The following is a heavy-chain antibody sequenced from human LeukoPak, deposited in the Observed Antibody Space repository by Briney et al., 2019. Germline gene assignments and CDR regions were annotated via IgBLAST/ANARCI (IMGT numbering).Heavy chain of an antibody. D-gene: IGHD3-3*01. V-gene: IGHV3-21*01. CDR1: GFTFSSYS. Sequence: GGSLRLSCAASGFTFSSYSMNWVRQAPGKGLEWVSSISSSSSCIYYADSVKGRFTISRDNAKNSLYLQMNSLRAEDTAVYYCVRGSLASGVVVYYYYYLDVWGKGTTVTVSS. CDR2: ISSSSSCI. CDR3: VRGSLASGVVVYYYYYLDV. J-gene: IGHJ6*03.